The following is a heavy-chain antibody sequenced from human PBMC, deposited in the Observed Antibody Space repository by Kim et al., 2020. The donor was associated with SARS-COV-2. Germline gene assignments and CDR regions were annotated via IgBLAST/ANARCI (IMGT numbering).Heavy chain of an antibody. V-gene: IGHV4-34*01. J-gene: IGHJ1*01. Sequence: SNPSLKSRVTISVDTSKNQFSLKLSAVAAADTAVYYCARSLAARRRYFQHWGQGTLVTVSS. CDR3: ARSLAARRRYFQH. D-gene: IGHD6-6*01.